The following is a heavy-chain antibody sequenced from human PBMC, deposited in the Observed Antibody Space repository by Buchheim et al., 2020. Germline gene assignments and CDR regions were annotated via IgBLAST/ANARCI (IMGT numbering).Heavy chain of an antibody. J-gene: IGHJ6*02. D-gene: IGHD2-21*02. CDR2: ISSSSSYI. CDR1: GFTFSSYS. CDR3: ARGLLTAIHYYYGMDV. V-gene: IGHV3-21*01. Sequence: EVQLVESGGGLVKPGGSLRLSCAASGFTFSSYSMNWVRQAPGKGLEWVSSISSSSSYIYYADSVKGRFTISRDNAKNSLYLQMNSLRDEDTAVYYCARGLLTAIHYYYGMDVWGQGTT.